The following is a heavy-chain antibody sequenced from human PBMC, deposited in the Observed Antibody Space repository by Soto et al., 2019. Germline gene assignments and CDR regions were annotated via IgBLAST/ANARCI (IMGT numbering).Heavy chain of an antibody. D-gene: IGHD5-12*01. CDR3: ARGGIVSTNKGKMDV. V-gene: IGHV1-18*01. CDR2: IIAYNGDT. J-gene: IGHJ6*02. Sequence: SXKVSFKPSGYTXDSYSIHLVRQAPGQGIEWMGWIIAYNGDTQYVQKFQERVTMTTNTSTRKAYMELRRMRSEDTAVYYCARGGIVSTNKGKMDVWGQGTTVTVS. CDR1: GYTXDSYS.